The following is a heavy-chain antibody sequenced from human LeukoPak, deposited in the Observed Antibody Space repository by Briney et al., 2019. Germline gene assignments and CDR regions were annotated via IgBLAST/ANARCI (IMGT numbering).Heavy chain of an antibody. CDR3: ARDAYSFGCVDY. CDR1: GFTFSNYL. J-gene: IGHJ4*02. Sequence: GGSLRLSCAASGFTFSNYLMHWVRQAPGKGLVWVSRINSDGSNTDYANSVKGRFTISRDNAKNTLYLQMNSLRAEDTAVYYCARDAYSFGCVDYWGQGTLVTVSS. CDR2: INSDGSNT. V-gene: IGHV3-74*01. D-gene: IGHD5-18*01.